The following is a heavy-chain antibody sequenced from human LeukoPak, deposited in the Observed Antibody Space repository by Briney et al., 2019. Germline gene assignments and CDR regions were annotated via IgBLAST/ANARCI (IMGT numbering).Heavy chain of an antibody. CDR2: MNPNSGNT. J-gene: IGHJ6*03. CDR1: GYTFTSYD. V-gene: IGHV1-8*03. CDR3: ARTYYGSGSYYRYYYYYYMDV. Sequence: GASVKVSCNASGYTFTSYDINWVRQATGQGLEWMGWMNPNSGNTGYAQKFQGRVTITRNTSISTAYMELSSLRSEDTAVYYCARTYYGSGSYYRYYYYYYMDVWGKGTTVTVSS. D-gene: IGHD3-10*01.